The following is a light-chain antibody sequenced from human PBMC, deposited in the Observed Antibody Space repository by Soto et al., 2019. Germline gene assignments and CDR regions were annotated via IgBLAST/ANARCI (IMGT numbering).Light chain of an antibody. CDR1: QNVATN. Sequence: VMTQSPANLSVSPGEGATVFCRASQNVATNIAWYQVKPAQAPRLLIYGSSTRATGIPATFSGSGSGTHFSLTISSLQSEDSAVYYCQQYYHWGLSFGGGTKVEI. J-gene: IGKJ4*01. V-gene: IGKV3D-15*01. CDR2: GSS. CDR3: QQYYHWGLS.